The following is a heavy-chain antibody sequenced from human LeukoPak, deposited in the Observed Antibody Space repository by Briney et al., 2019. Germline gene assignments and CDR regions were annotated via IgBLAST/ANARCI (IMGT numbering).Heavy chain of an antibody. V-gene: IGHV4-38-2*02. CDR1: GYSISSGYY. J-gene: IGHJ4*02. Sequence: SETLSLTCTVSGYSISSGYYWGWIRQPPGKGLEWIGSIYHSGSTYYNPSLKSRVTISVDTSKNQSSLKLSSVTAADTAVYYCARDDDILTGYYPHWGQGTLVTVSS. D-gene: IGHD3-9*01. CDR3: ARDDDILTGYYPH. CDR2: IYHSGST.